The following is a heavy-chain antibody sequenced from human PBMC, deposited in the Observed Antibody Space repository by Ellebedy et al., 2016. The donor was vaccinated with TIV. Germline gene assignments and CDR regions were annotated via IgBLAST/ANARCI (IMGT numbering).Heavy chain of an antibody. D-gene: IGHD2-15*01. CDR3: ARAVVVVAAPNWFDP. CDR2: IYYSGST. J-gene: IGHJ5*02. CDR1: GGSISSSSYY. V-gene: IGHV4-39*07. Sequence: SETLSLTXTVSGGSISSSSYYWGWIRQPPGKGLEWIGSIYYSGSTYYNPSLKSRVTISVDTSKNQFSLKLSSVTAADTAVYYCARAVVVVAAPNWFDPWGQGTLVTVSS.